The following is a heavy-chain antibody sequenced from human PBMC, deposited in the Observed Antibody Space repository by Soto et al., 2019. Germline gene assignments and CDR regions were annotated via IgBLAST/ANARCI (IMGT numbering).Heavy chain of an antibody. Sequence: EVQLVQSGAEVKKPGESLKISCKGSGYSFTSYWLGWVRQMPGKGLEWLGIIYPGDSDTRYSPSFQGQVTISADKSISTAYLQWSSLKASDTAMYYCARSRYCSSTSCRSFDYWGQGTLVTVSS. D-gene: IGHD2-2*01. CDR1: GYSFTSYW. V-gene: IGHV5-51*03. CDR2: IYPGDSDT. CDR3: ARSRYCSSTSCRSFDY. J-gene: IGHJ4*02.